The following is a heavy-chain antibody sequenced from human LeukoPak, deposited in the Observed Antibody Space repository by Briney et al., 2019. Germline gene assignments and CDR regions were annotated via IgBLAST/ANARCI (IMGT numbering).Heavy chain of an antibody. CDR3: ARGAAGTTPDYYYFGLDV. Sequence: GEYLKISCQGSGYRFTDYWIGWVRPMPGKGLEWMGIIYPGDSDTRYSPSFQGQVTISADKSINTAHLQWSSLKASDTAMYYCARGAAGTTPDYYYFGLDVWGQGTTVKVSS. J-gene: IGHJ6*02. V-gene: IGHV5-51*01. CDR2: IYPGDSDT. D-gene: IGHD1-7*01. CDR1: GYRFTDYW.